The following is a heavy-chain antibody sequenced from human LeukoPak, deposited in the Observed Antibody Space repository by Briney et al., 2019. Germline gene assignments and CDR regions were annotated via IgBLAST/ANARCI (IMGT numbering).Heavy chain of an antibody. CDR2: INHSGST. J-gene: IGHJ4*02. D-gene: IGHD1-1*01. CDR1: GGSLSGYY. V-gene: IGHV4-34*01. Sequence: SETLSLTCADYGGSLSGYYWSWVRQSPGKGLEWVGEINHSGSTNYNPSLKRRVTISLDASNNQFSLKLISVTAAEAALYYWARGQWVDNGWGQLTLVTVSS. CDR3: ARGQWVDNG.